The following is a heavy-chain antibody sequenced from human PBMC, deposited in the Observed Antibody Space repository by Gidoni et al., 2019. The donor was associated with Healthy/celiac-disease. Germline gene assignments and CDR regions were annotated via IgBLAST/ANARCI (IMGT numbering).Heavy chain of an antibody. J-gene: IGHJ2*01. V-gene: IGHV5-51*03. D-gene: IGHD1-1*01. CDR3: ARRPRRGLDSPYWYFDL. CDR1: GYSFTSYW. Sequence: EVQLLQSGAEVKKPGESLKISCKGSGYSFTSYWIGWVRQMPGKGLEWMGIIYPGDSDTRYSPSFQGQVTIAADKSISTAYLQWSSLKASDTAMYYCARRPRRGLDSPYWYFDLWGRGTLVTVSS. CDR2: IYPGDSDT.